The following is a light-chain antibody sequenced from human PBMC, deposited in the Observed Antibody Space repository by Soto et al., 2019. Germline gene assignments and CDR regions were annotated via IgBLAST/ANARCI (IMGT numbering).Light chain of an antibody. CDR2: VNGDGSH. CDR3: QTWGSGSVV. Sequence: QLVLTQSPSASASLGASVKLTCTLSSGHSSYAIAGHQQQPEKGPRYLMKVNGDGSHNKGDGIPDRFSGSSSGAERYLTISSVQSEDEADYYCQTWGSGSVVFGGGTKLTVL. J-gene: IGLJ2*01. CDR1: SGHSSYA. V-gene: IGLV4-69*01.